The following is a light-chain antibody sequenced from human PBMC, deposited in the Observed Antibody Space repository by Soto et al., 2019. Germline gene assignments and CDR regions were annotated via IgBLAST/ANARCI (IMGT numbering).Light chain of an antibody. V-gene: IGKV3-20*01. J-gene: IGKJ5*01. CDR2: GAS. CDR1: QSVSSSY. Sequence: EILFTQSPGNLSLSPGERATLSCRASQSVSSSYLAWYQQKPGQAPRLLIYGASSRATGIPDRFSGSGSGTDFTLTISRLEPEDFAVYYCQQYGSSITFGQGTRLEIK. CDR3: QQYGSSIT.